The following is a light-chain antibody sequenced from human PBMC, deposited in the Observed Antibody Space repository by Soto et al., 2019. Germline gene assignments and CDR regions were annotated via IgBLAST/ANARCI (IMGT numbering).Light chain of an antibody. V-gene: IGLV1-44*01. Sequence: QSVLTQPPSASGTPGQRVIISCSGSSSNLGSNSGNWYQQLPGTAPKLLIYNTYQRPLGVPDRFSGSKSGTSASLAISGLQSEDEGDYFCAAWDDSLNGPVFGGGTTVTV. J-gene: IGLJ3*02. CDR2: NTY. CDR1: SSNLGSNS. CDR3: AAWDDSLNGPV.